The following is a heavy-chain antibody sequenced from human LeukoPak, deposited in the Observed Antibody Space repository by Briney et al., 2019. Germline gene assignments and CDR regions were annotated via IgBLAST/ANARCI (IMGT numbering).Heavy chain of an antibody. CDR3: ARGRGWNRSWFDP. CDR1: GGSFSGYY. J-gene: IGHJ5*02. Sequence: PSETLSLTCAVYGGSFSGYYWSWIRQPPGKGLEWIGEINHSGSTNYNPSLKSRVTISVDTSKNQFSLKLSSVTAADTAVYYCARGRGWNRSWFDPWGQGTLVTVSS. D-gene: IGHD1/OR15-1a*01. CDR2: INHSGST. V-gene: IGHV4-34*01.